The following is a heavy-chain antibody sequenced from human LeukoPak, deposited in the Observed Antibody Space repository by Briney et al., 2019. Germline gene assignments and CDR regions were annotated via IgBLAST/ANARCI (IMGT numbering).Heavy chain of an antibody. Sequence: GASVKVSCKASGYTSTSYGISWVRQAPGQGLEWMGWISAYNGNTNYAQKLQGRVTMTTDTSTSTAYMELRSLRSDDTAVYYCARSQYSGGYTPHYFDYWGQGTLVTVSS. D-gene: IGHD1-26*01. CDR3: ARSQYSGGYTPHYFDY. J-gene: IGHJ4*02. V-gene: IGHV1-18*01. CDR1: GYTSTSYG. CDR2: ISAYNGNT.